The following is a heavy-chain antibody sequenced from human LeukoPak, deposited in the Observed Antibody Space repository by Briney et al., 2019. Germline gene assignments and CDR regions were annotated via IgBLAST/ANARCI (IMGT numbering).Heavy chain of an antibody. CDR3: ARDRGTWNDDGFDY. CDR2: IYYSGST. Sequence: SETLSLTCTVSGGSISSSSYYWGWIRQPPGKGLEWIGTIYYSGSTYYNPSLKSRVTISVDTSKNQFSLKLSSVTAADTAVYYCARDRGTWNDDGFDYWGQGTLVTVSS. D-gene: IGHD1-1*01. V-gene: IGHV4-39*07. CDR1: GGSISSSSYY. J-gene: IGHJ4*02.